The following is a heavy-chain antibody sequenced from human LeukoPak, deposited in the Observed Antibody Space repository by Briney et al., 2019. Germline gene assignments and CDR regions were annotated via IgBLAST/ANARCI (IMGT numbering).Heavy chain of an antibody. D-gene: IGHD6-13*01. CDR2: IYYSGST. V-gene: IGHV4-59*01. CDR1: GGSISSYY. Sequence: SETLSLTCTVSGGSISSYYWSWIRQPPGKGLEWIGYIYYSGSTNYNPSLKSRVTISVDTSKDQFSLKLSSVTAADTAVYYCARFGYSSSRYNWFDPWGQGTLVTVSS. CDR3: ARFGYSSSRYNWFDP. J-gene: IGHJ5*02.